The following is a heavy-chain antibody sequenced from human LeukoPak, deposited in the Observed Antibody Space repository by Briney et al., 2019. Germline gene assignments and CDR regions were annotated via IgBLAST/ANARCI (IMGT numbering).Heavy chain of an antibody. V-gene: IGHV3-23*01. Sequence: PGGSLRLSCAASGFTFSSYGMSWVRQAPGKGLEWVSAISGSGGSTYYADSVKGRFTISRDNSKNTPYLQMNSLRAEDTAVYYCARGRKLDIVDTAMARRRAFDIWGQGTMVTVSS. D-gene: IGHD5-18*01. CDR1: GFTFSSYG. CDR2: ISGSGGST. J-gene: IGHJ3*02. CDR3: ARGRKLDIVDTAMARRRAFDI.